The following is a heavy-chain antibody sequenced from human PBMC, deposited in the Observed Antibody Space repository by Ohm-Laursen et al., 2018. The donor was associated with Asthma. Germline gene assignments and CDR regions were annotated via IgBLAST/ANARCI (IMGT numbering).Heavy chain of an antibody. CDR3: ARGNLEGLL. V-gene: IGHV3-74*01. D-gene: IGHD1-1*01. CDR1: GFTFSDYF. Sequence: SLRLSCSASGFTFSDYFMHWVRQGPGEGLVWISHIFPHGRHTNYADSVKGRFTISRDDAQNTVYLQMNSLRVDDTAVYYCARGNLEGLLWGQGTLVTVSS. CDR2: IFPHGRHT. J-gene: IGHJ4*02.